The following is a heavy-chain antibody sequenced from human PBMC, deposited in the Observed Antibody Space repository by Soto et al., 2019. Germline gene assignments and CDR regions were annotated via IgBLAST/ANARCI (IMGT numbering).Heavy chain of an antibody. D-gene: IGHD2-8*01. CDR2: INPDNGNT. J-gene: IGHJ3*01. CDR1: GFTFSDHL. V-gene: IGHV1-3*01. CDR3: ARDILSAGPRANGAFDV. Sequence: QVQLVQSGAEVRKPGASVNISCRASGFTFSDHLINWVRQVPGQSLEWMGWINPDNGNTKYSQTCQGRVTISRHSSASIVYVEVSDLTSADTAVFYCARDILSAGPRANGAFDVWGRGTMVTVSS.